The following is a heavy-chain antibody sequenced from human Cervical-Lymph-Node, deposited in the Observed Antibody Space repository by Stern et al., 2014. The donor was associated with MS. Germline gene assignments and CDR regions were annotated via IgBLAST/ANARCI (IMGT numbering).Heavy chain of an antibody. CDR3: TRAVGGVGRE. Sequence: QVQLVQSGPEVKKPGASVMVSCKTSGYTFTNYYIHWVRQAPGQGLAWIGIINPNGSVTASAQKFQGRLTMTRDTSTTTVYMRLITLTSEDTAMYYCTRAVGGVGREWGQGTLVFVSS. J-gene: IGHJ4*02. CDR2: INPNGSVT. CDR1: GYTFTNYY. V-gene: IGHV1-46*01. D-gene: IGHD3-16*01.